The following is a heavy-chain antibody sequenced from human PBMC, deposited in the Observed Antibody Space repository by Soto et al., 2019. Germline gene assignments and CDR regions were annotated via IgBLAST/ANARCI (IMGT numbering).Heavy chain of an antibody. D-gene: IGHD1-1*01. Sequence: DVQLVESGGGLIQPGESLRLSCAAFGLTISGKKYVAWVRQAPGKGLEVVSALYDVDGSFYADSVKGRFTTSSDSSKTTVYLQMNDLRPDDTAVYYCATWHEREHAYDVWGQGTTVTVSS. V-gene: IGHV3-53*01. CDR1: GLTISGKKY. CDR3: ATWHEREHAYDV. J-gene: IGHJ3*01. CDR2: LYDVDGS.